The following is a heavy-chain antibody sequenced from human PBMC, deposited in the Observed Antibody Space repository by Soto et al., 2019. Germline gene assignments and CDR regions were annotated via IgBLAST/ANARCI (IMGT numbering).Heavy chain of an antibody. CDR1: GITFSGSA. CDR3: TRLPNSGSYYGGNDAFDI. J-gene: IGHJ3*02. D-gene: IGHD1-26*01. Sequence: GGSLRLSCAASGITFSGSAMHWVRQASGKGLEWVGRIRSKANSYATAYAASVKGRFTISRDDSKNTAYLQMNSLKTEDTSVYYCTRLPNSGSYYGGNDAFDIWGQGTMVTVS. CDR2: IRSKANSYAT. V-gene: IGHV3-73*01.